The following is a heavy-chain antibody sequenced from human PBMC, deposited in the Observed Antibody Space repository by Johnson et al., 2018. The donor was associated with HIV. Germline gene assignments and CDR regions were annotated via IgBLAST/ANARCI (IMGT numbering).Heavy chain of an antibody. CDR2: ISYDGSNK. Sequence: VQVVESGGGVVQPGRSLRLSCEASGFSFSNYGMHWVRQAPGKGLEWVAVISYDGSNKYYADSVKGRFTISRDNSKNTLYLQMNSLRAEDTAVYYCARGRGSYSSSSPLPLDAFDIWGQGTMVTVSS. D-gene: IGHD6-6*01. V-gene: IGHV3-30*03. CDR1: GFSFSNYG. J-gene: IGHJ3*02. CDR3: ARGRGSYSSSSPLPLDAFDI.